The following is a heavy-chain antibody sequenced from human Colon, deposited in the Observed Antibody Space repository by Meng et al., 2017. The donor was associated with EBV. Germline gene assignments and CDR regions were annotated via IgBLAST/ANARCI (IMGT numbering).Heavy chain of an antibody. V-gene: IGHV3-23*01. CDR3: AKGSMTTVTYFDY. CDR2: VVGGDDTT. CDR1: GFTFNTYA. J-gene: IGHJ4*02. D-gene: IGHD4-11*01. Sequence: AHLWESXXGLVQXGCALRVSCAASGFTFNTYAMSWVRQAPGKGLEWVSAVVGGDDTTWYADSVKGRFTISRDISKNTLYLQINSVRAEDTAVYYCAKGSMTTVTYFDYWGQGTLVTVSS.